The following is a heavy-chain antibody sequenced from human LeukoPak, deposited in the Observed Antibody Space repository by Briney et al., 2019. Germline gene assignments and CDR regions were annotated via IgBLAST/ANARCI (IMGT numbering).Heavy chain of an antibody. CDR1: GFTFSSYA. Sequence: PGGSLRLSCAASGFTFSSYAMSWVRQAPGKGLEWVSGISGSGGSTYYADSVKGRLTISRDNSRNTLYLHMNSLRAEDTAVYYCAKSADIVVVPAATLFDYWGQGTLVTVSS. CDR2: ISGSGGST. J-gene: IGHJ4*02. D-gene: IGHD2-2*01. CDR3: AKSADIVVVPAATLFDY. V-gene: IGHV3-23*01.